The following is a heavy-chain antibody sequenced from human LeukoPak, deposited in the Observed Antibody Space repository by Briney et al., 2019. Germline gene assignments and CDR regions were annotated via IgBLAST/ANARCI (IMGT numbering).Heavy chain of an antibody. CDR2: ISGSGGST. CDR3: ANVYYDILTGYSGAEYYFDY. J-gene: IGHJ4*02. CDR1: GFTFSSYA. Sequence: GGSLRLSCAASGFTFSSYAMSWVRQAPGKGLEWVSAISGSGGSTYYADSVKGRFTISRDNSKNTLYMQMNSLRAEDTAVYYCANVYYDILTGYSGAEYYFDYWGQGTLVTVSS. D-gene: IGHD3-9*01. V-gene: IGHV3-23*01.